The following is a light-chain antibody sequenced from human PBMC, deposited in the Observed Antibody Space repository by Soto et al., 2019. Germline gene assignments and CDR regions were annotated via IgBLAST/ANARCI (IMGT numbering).Light chain of an antibody. V-gene: IGKV3-20*01. CDR3: QQYAGSPWT. J-gene: IGKJ1*01. CDR1: QSASSSY. Sequence: EIVLTQSPGTLSLSPGERATLSCRASQSASSSYLAWYQQKPGQAPRLLIYGASSRATGIPDRFSGSGSGTDFTLTISRLEPEDFAVYYCQQYAGSPWTFGQGTKVDVK. CDR2: GAS.